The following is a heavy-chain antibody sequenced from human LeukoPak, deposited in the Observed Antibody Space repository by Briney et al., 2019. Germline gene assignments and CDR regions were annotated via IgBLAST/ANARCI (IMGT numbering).Heavy chain of an antibody. J-gene: IGHJ6*03. CDR1: GGSLSSYY. CDR3: ARDLEVWNDLNVYYYMDV. D-gene: IGHD1-1*01. V-gene: IGHV4-59*01. CDR2: IYYSGST. Sequence: PSETLSLTCTVSGGSLSSYYWSWIRQPPGKGLEWIGYIYYSGSTNYNRARKSRVTISVDTSKNQLSLKLSSVTAADTAVYDCARDLEVWNDLNVYYYMDVWGKGTTVTVSS.